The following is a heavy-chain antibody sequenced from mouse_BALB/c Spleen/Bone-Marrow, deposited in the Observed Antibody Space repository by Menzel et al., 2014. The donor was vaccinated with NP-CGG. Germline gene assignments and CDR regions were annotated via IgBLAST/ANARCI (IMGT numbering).Heavy chain of an antibody. V-gene: IGHV1-54*01. CDR1: GYAFTNYL. Sequence: QVQLQQSGAELVRPGTSVKVSCKASGYAFTNYLIERVKQRPGQGLEWIGVINPGSGGTNYNEKFKGKATLTADKSSSTAYMQLSSLTSDDSAVYFCAREIITSFAYWGQGTLVTVSA. CDR2: INPGSGGT. CDR3: AREIITSFAY. J-gene: IGHJ3*01. D-gene: IGHD1-1*01.